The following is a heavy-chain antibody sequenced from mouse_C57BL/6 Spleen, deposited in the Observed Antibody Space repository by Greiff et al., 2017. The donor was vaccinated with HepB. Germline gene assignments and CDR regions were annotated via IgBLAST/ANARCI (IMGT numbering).Heavy chain of an antibody. J-gene: IGHJ4*01. CDR2: INPNNGGT. D-gene: IGHD2-1*01. V-gene: IGHV1-26*01. CDR1: GYTFTDYY. Sequence: EVQLQQSGPELVKPGASVKISCKASGYTFTDYYMNWVKQSHGKSLEWIGDINPNNGGTSYNQKFKGKATLTVDTSSSTSYIELRSLTSEDSAVYYCERLDGNYHYYAMDYWGQGTSVTVSS. CDR3: ERLDGNYHYYAMDY.